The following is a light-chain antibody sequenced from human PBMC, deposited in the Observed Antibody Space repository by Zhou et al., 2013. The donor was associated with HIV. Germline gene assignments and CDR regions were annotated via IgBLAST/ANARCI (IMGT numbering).Light chain of an antibody. J-gene: IGKJ2*01. CDR2: AAS. Sequence: DIQLTQSPSSLSASVGDRVTITCRASQSINNYLNWYQQKPGKAPKLLINAASSLQGGVPSRFSGSGSGTDFTLTISSLQPEDFATYFCQQLRVFGQGTKVEIK. V-gene: IGKV1-39*01. CDR3: QQLRV. CDR1: QSINNY.